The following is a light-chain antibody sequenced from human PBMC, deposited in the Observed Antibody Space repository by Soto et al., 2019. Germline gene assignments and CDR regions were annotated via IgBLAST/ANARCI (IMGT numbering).Light chain of an antibody. Sequence: IQMTQSPSTLSASIGDRVTITCRACQSINNRVAWYQQMPWKAPNLLIYDASSLESGVPSRFRGSGSETEFTLTISGLQPDDSATYYCQRFIDGWTFGQGTKVDI. CDR3: QRFIDGWT. CDR2: DAS. J-gene: IGKJ1*01. V-gene: IGKV1-5*01. CDR1: QSINNR.